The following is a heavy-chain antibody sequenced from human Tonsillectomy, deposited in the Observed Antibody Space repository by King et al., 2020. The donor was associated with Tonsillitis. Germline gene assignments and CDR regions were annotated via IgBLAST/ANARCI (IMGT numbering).Heavy chain of an antibody. V-gene: IGHV2-70*11. CDR2: IDLYDDK. CDR1: GFSLSTSGIC. CDR3: ARIYCTNGVCYFDY. D-gene: IGHD2-8*01. J-gene: IGHJ4*02. Sequence: TLKESGPALVKPTQTLTLTCNFSGFSLSTSGICVGWIRQPPGKALEWLARIDLYDDKYYSTSLKTRLTISKDTSENQVVLTMTNLDPVDTATYYCARIYCTNGVCYFDYWGQGTLATVSS.